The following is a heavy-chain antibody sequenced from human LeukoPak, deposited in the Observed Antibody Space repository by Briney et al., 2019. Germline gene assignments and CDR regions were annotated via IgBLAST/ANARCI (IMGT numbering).Heavy chain of an antibody. D-gene: IGHD6-13*01. CDR3: ARGGWSGDSSSWFPSWFDP. Sequence: SVKVSCKASGGTFSSYAISWVRQPPGQGLEWMEGIIPIFVTANYAQKFQGRVTITADESTSTAYMELSSLRSEDTAVYYCARGGWSGDSSSWFPSWFDPWGQGTLVTVSS. CDR2: IIPIFVTA. V-gene: IGHV1-69*13. CDR1: GGTFSSYA. J-gene: IGHJ5*02.